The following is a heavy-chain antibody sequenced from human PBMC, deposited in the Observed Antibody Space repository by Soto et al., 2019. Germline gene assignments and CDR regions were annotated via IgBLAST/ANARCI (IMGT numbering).Heavy chain of an antibody. CDR2: INSDGSSI. CDR3: ARNSPGVYALWVDV. D-gene: IGHD2-8*01. CDR1: GFTFRRFW. Sequence: GGALRPSFGAPGFTFRRFWVHRGRPAPGKGLIRVSRINSDGSSINYADFVKGRLIISRDNAKNTLYLQMNSLRAEDTAVYYCARNSPGVYALWVDVWGQGTTVTVS. V-gene: IGHV3-74*01. J-gene: IGHJ6*02.